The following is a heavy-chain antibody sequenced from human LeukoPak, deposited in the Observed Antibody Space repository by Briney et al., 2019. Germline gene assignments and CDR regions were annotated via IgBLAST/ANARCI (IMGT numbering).Heavy chain of an antibody. J-gene: IGHJ3*02. CDR2: ISWNSGSI. Sequence: GGSLRLSCAASGFTFDDYAMHWVRQAPGKGLEWVSGISWNSGSIGCADSVKGRFTISRDNAKNSLYLQMNSLRAEDTALYYCAKERDDAFDIWGQGTMVTVSS. CDR1: GFTFDDYA. V-gene: IGHV3-9*01. CDR3: AKERDDAFDI.